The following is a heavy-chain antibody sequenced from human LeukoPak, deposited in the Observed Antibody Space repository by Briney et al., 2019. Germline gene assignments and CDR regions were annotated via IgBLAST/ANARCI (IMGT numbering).Heavy chain of an antibody. CDR2: IWHSGIT. CDR1: GGSFRISNW. J-gene: IGHJ2*01. Sequence: SETLSLTCALSGGSFRISNWRGWVRHPPGKGLEWIGEIWHSGITIFNPSHKRRHPMSVDKSKNQFSLKLSFVTSADTAVYYLAREICGGTYGDGKYFDLWGGGNPVTVSS. D-gene: IGHD2-21*01. CDR3: AREICGGTYGDGKYFDL. V-gene: IGHV4-4*02.